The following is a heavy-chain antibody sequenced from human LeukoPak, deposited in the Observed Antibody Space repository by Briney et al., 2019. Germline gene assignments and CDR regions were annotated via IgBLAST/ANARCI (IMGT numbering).Heavy chain of an antibody. CDR1: GGSVNSGTYY. V-gene: IGHV4-30-4*01. CDR2: HYYSGTT. D-gene: IGHD4-17*01. CDR3: ARGRYYGDYIDY. Sequence: SETLSLTCTVSGGSVNSGTYYWSWIRQAPGKGLEWIGYHYYSGTTNYSPSLKSRVDISIDTFRNQFSLRLTSVTAADTAVYYCARGRYYGDYIDYWGQGALVTVSS. J-gene: IGHJ4*02.